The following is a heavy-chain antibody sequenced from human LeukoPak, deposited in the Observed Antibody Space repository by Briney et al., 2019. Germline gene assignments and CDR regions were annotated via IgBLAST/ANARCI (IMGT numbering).Heavy chain of an antibody. CDR3: AKDRETYCSSSSCFWDWFDP. J-gene: IGHJ5*02. D-gene: IGHD2-2*01. CDR2: ISGNGGRT. CDR1: GSTFSSYA. V-gene: IGHV3-23*01. Sequence: GGSLRLPCAASGSTFSSYAMSWVRQAPGKGLEWVSTISGNGGRTHYADSVKGRFTISRDNSKNTLYLQMNSLRAEDTAVYYCAKDRETYCSSSSCFWDWFDPWGQGTLVTVSS.